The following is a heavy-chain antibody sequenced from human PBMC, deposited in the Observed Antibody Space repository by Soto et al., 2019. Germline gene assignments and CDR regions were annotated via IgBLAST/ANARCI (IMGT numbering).Heavy chain of an antibody. Sequence: EVQLVESGGGLVQPGGSLRLSCAASGFTFSRYAMIWIRQVPGKGLEWVSGLYGSGGGIHYADSVKGRFTISRDNSAYSVHLQMNNLRVEDTAIYYCAKDAIAGDGVWLAHDWGQGTVVTVSS. D-gene: IGHD4-17*01. J-gene: IGHJ4*02. V-gene: IGHV3-23*04. CDR2: LYGSGGGI. CDR1: GFTFSRYA. CDR3: AKDAIAGDGVWLAHD.